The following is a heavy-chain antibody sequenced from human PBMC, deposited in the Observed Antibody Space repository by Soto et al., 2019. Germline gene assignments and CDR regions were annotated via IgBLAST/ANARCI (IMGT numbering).Heavy chain of an antibody. Sequence: QVQLQESGPGLVKPSETLSLTCTVSGGSVSSGSYYWSWIRQPPGKGLEWIGYIYYSGSTNYNPSLTSRVTISVDTYKNQFALKLSSVTAADTAVCYCASQQRVEAFDIWGQGTMVTVSS. CDR2: IYYSGST. CDR1: GGSVSSGSYY. D-gene: IGHD6-13*01. V-gene: IGHV4-61*01. J-gene: IGHJ3*02. CDR3: ASQQRVEAFDI.